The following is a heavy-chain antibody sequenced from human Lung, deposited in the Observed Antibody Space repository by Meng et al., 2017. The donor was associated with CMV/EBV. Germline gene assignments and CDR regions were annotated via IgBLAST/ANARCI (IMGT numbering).Heavy chain of an antibody. Sequence: GESLKISCAASGFTVSSNYMSWVRQAPGKGLEWVSVIYAGGATYYADSVKGRFTISRDNSKTTLYLQMNSLRAEDTAVYYCARGYSRGFDPWGQGTLVTVSS. CDR1: GFTVSSNY. V-gene: IGHV3-53*01. D-gene: IGHD3-22*01. J-gene: IGHJ5*02. CDR3: ARGYSRGFDP. CDR2: IYAGGAT.